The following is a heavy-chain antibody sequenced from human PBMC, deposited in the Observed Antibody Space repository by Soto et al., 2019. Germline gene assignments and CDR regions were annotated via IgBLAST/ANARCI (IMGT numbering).Heavy chain of an antibody. V-gene: IGHV4-34*01. D-gene: IGHD3-16*01. J-gene: IGHJ4*02. CDR1: GGSFSGYY. Sequence: QVQLQQWGAGLLKPSETLSLTCAVYGGSFSGYYWSWIRQPPGKGLEWIGEINHSGSTNYNPSLKSRVTISVDTSKNQFSLKLSSVTAADTAVYYCARGSSMITFGQALFDYWGQGALVTVS. CDR2: INHSGST. CDR3: ARGSSMITFGQALFDY.